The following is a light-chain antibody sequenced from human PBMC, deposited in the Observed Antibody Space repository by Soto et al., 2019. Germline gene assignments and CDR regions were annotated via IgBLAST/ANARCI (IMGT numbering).Light chain of an antibody. J-gene: IGLJ3*02. CDR1: SGDVGGYNY. Sequence: QCALTQPASVSGSPGQSITISCTGTSGDVGGYNYVAWYQQHPGKAPKLMIYEVSNRPSGVSNRFSGSKSGNTASLTISGLQAEDEADYYCSSYTSSSTRVFGGGTKLTVL. CDR3: SSYTSSSTRV. V-gene: IGLV2-14*01. CDR2: EVS.